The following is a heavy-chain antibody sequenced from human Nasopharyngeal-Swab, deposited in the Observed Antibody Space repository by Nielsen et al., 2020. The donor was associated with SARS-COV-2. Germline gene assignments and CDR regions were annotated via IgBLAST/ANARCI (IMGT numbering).Heavy chain of an antibody. Sequence: ASVKVSCKASGYTFTNYYMHWVRQAPRQGLEWMGIISPSGDATGYAQQFQGRVAMTRDTSTSTVYMELSSLRSEDTAVYYCVRDQGAGVAVAGCLDYWGQGTLVTVSS. CDR1: GYTFTNYY. J-gene: IGHJ4*02. CDR2: ISPSGDAT. D-gene: IGHD6-19*01. V-gene: IGHV1-46*01. CDR3: VRDQGAGVAVAGCLDY.